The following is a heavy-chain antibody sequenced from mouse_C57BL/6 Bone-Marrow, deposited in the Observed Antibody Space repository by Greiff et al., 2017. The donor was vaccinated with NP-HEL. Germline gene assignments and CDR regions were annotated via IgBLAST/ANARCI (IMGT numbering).Heavy chain of an antibody. Sequence: VQLQQSGAELVKPGASVKLSCKASGYTFTSYWMHWVKQRPGRGLEWIGRIDTNSGGTKYNEKFKSKATLTVDKPSSTAYMQLSSLTSEDSAVYYCARWGSWFAYWGQGTLVTVSA. CDR2: IDTNSGGT. V-gene: IGHV1-72*01. CDR3: ARWGSWFAY. J-gene: IGHJ3*01. CDR1: GYTFTSYW.